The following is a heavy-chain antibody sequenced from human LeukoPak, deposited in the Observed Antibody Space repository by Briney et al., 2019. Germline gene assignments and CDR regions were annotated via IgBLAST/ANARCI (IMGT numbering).Heavy chain of an antibody. D-gene: IGHD3-16*01. CDR1: GGSISSYY. CDR2: IYYSGST. V-gene: IGHV4-59*01. Sequence: SETLSLTCTVSGGSISSYYWSWIRQPPGKGLEWIGYIYYSGSTNYNPSLKSRVTISVDTSKNQFSLKLSSVTAADTAVYYCARVGRGSYGDYWGQGTLVTVSS. CDR3: ARVGRGSYGDY. J-gene: IGHJ4*02.